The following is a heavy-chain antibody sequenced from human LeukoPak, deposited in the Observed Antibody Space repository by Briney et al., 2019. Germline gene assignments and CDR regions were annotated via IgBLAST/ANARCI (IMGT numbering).Heavy chain of an antibody. V-gene: IGHV4-30-2*01. D-gene: IGHD2-2*01. J-gene: IGHJ6*03. CDR3: ARTAMLTYYYYMDV. CDR2: IYHSGST. Sequence: SETLSLTCTVSGGSISSGGYYWSWIRQPPGKGLEWIGYIYHSGSTYYNPSLKSRVTISVDRSKNQFSLKLSSVTAADTAVYYCARTAMLTYYYYMDVWGKGPTVTVSS. CDR1: GGSISSGGYY.